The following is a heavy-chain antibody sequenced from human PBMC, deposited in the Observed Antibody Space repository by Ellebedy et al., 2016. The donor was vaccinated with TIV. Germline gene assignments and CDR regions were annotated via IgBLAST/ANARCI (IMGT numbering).Heavy chain of an antibody. V-gene: IGHV3-30*03. D-gene: IGHD3-10*01. J-gene: IGHJ4*02. Sequence: GGSLRLSCAASGFTFSSYGMHWVRQAPGKGLEWVAVISYDGSNKYYADSVKGRFTISRDNSKNTLHLQMNSLRVEDTAVYYCARAVGTSGTGAPYWGQGTPVSVSS. CDR1: GFTFSSYG. CDR3: ARAVGTSGTGAPY. CDR2: ISYDGSNK.